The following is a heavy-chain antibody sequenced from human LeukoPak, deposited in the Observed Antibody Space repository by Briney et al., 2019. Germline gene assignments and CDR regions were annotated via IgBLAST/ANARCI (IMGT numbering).Heavy chain of an antibody. CDR2: IYYSGST. J-gene: IGHJ6*02. Sequence: SETLSLTCTVSGGSISSYYWSWIRQPPGKGLEWIGYIYYSGSTNYNPSLKSRVTISVDTSKNQFSLKLSSVTAADTAVYYCARHVEGWLQLYYYYGMDVWGQGTTVTVSS. CDR1: GGSISSYY. V-gene: IGHV4-59*08. D-gene: IGHD5-24*01. CDR3: ARHVEGWLQLYYYYGMDV.